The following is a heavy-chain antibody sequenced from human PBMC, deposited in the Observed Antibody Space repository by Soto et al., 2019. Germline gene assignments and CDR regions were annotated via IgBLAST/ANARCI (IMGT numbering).Heavy chain of an antibody. CDR3: ARGPQTRQNYYDSSGPTLD. V-gene: IGHV4-34*01. J-gene: IGHJ4*02. Sequence: SETLSLTCAVYGGSFSGYYWSWIRQPPGKGLEWIGEINHSGSTNYNPSLKSRVTISVDTSKNQFSLKLSSVTAADTAVYYCARGPQTRQNYYDSSGPTLDWGQGTLVTAPQ. D-gene: IGHD3-22*01. CDR1: GGSFSGYY. CDR2: INHSGST.